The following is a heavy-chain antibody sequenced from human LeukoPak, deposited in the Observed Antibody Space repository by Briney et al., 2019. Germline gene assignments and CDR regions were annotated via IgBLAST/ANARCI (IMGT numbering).Heavy chain of an antibody. Sequence: PGGSLRLSCAASGFTFRNYYMSWVRQAPGKGLEWLANIKQEGIESYYVDSVKGRFTISRDNAKNSLYLQMNSLRDEDTAVYYCAREGGSGEFGDWGQGTLVTVSS. D-gene: IGHD6-19*01. J-gene: IGHJ1*01. CDR3: AREGGSGEFGD. CDR2: IKQEGIES. V-gene: IGHV3-7*01. CDR1: GFTFRNYY.